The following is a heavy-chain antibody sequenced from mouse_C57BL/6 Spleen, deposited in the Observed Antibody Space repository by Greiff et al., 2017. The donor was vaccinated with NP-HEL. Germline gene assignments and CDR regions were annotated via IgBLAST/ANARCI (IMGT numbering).Heavy chain of an antibody. CDR2: IDPSDSET. D-gene: IGHD1-3*01. CDR1: GYTFTSYW. V-gene: IGHV1-52*01. CDR3: ARDNYGGVYWWFDV. Sequence: QVQLQQPGAELVRPGSSVKLSCKASGYTFTSYWMHWVKQRPIQGLEWIGNIDPSDSETHYNQKFKDKATLTVDKSSSTAYMQLNSLTSEDSAVDYCARDNYGGVYWWFDVWGTGTTVTVSS. J-gene: IGHJ1*03.